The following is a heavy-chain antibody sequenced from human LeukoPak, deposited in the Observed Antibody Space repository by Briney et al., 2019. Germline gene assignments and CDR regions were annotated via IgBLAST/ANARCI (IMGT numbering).Heavy chain of an antibody. CDR1: GGSISSYY. Sequence: SETLSLTCTVSGGSISSYYWSWIRQPPGKGLEWIGYIYYSGSTNYNPSLKSRVTISVDTSKNQFSLKLSSVTAADTAVYYCAAYYYDSSGYPRMKPTFDYWGQGTLVTVSS. CDR3: AAYYYDSSGYPRMKPTFDY. V-gene: IGHV4-59*01. CDR2: IYYSGST. D-gene: IGHD3-22*01. J-gene: IGHJ4*02.